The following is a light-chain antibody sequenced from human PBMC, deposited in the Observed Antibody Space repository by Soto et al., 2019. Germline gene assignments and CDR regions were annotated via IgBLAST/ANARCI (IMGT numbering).Light chain of an antibody. CDR1: NIGSKS. V-gene: IGLV3-21*04. CDR3: QVWDSSQGV. J-gene: IGLJ1*01. CDR2: YDS. Sequence: SYELTQPPSVSVAPGKTARITCGGNNIGSKSVHWYQQKPGQAPVLVIYYDSDRPSGIPERFSGSNSGNTATLTISRVEAGDEADYYCQVWDSSQGVFGTGTKVTVL.